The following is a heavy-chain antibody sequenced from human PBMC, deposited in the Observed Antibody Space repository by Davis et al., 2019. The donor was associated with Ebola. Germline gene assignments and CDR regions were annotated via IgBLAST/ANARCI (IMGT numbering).Heavy chain of an antibody. V-gene: IGHV3-23*01. Sequence: PGGSLRLSCAASGFTFSSYAMSWVRQAPGKGLEWVSAIRGSGGSTYYADSVKGRFTISRDNSKNTLYLQMNSLRAEDTAVYYCAKFGGWAFGGVIVPDYWGQGTLVTVSS. D-gene: IGHD3-16*02. J-gene: IGHJ4*02. CDR1: GFTFSSYA. CDR3: AKFGGWAFGGVIVPDY. CDR2: IRGSGGST.